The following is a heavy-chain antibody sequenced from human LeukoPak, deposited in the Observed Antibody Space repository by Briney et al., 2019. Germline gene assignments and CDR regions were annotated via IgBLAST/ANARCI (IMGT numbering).Heavy chain of an antibody. J-gene: IGHJ1*01. Sequence: GGSLRLSCAASGFTFSSYAMSWVRQAPGKGLEWVSAISGSGGSTYYADSVKGRFTISRDNSKNTLYLQMNSLGAENTAVYYGTEETQELRFGLPEHWGQGTLVTVSS. CDR3: TEETQELRFGLPEH. CDR2: ISGSGGST. D-gene: IGHD3-3*01. V-gene: IGHV3-23*01. CDR1: GFTFSSYA.